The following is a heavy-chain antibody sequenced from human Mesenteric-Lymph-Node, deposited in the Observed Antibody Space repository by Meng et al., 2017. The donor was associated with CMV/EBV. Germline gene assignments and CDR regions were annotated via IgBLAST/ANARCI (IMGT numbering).Heavy chain of an antibody. CDR3: AKGTDGSGYYSTEFDY. CDR1: GFTFDRCA. D-gene: IGHD3-22*01. J-gene: IGHJ4*02. CDR2: IGGGGVST. Sequence: SGFTFDRCAMSWVRQVPGKGLEWISAIGGGGVSTYYADFVKGRLTISRDNSKNTLSLQMNSLRADDTAVYYCAKGTDGSGYYSTEFDYWGQGTLVTVSS. V-gene: IGHV3-23*01.